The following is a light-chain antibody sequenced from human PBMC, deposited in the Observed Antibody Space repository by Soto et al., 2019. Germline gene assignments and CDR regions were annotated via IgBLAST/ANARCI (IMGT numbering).Light chain of an antibody. CDR3: QQYNSYS. V-gene: IGKV1-5*02. J-gene: IGKJ1*01. CDR2: DAS. CDR1: QGISTY. Sequence: DKQITQSPSSLSASVEDRVTILCRASQGISTYLNWYQQKPGKAPKLLIYDASSLESGVPSRFSGGGSGTEFTLTISSLQPDDFATYYCQQYNSYSFGQGTKVDI.